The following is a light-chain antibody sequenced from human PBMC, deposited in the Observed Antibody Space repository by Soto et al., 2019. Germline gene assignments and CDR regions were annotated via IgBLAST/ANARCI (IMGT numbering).Light chain of an antibody. J-gene: IGKJ1*01. Sequence: DILLTQSPGTLSLSPGERATLSCRASQSVTSSYLAWYQHKPGQAPRLLIFGASSRATGIPDRFSGSGSGTDFTLTISRVEPEDFAVYFCQQYGSTPRTFGQGTKVEIK. CDR3: QQYGSTPRT. V-gene: IGKV3-20*01. CDR2: GAS. CDR1: QSVTSSY.